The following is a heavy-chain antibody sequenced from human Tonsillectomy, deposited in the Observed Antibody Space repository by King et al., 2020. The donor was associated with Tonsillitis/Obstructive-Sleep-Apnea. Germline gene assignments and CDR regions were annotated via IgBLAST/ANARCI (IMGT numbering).Heavy chain of an antibody. D-gene: IGHD6-19*01. J-gene: IGHJ3*02. V-gene: IGHV1-24*01. CDR3: AVEAPHPAGMRLLPSAFHI. CDR2: VDPENGET. Sequence: QLVQSGAEVKKPGASVKVSCKVSAYSLTELSMHWVRQAPGKGLEWMGGVDPENGETICAQKFQGRVTMTEDTSTDTAYMELSSLRSDDTAVYYCAVEAPHPAGMRLLPSAFHIWGQGTMVAVSS. CDR1: AYSLTELS.